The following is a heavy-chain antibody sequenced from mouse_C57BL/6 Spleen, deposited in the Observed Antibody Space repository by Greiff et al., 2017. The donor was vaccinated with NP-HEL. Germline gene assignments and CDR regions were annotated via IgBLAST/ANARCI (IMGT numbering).Heavy chain of an antibody. J-gene: IGHJ3*01. D-gene: IGHD4-1*01. Sequence: QVQLQQPGAELVMPGASVKLSCKASGYTFTSYWMHWVKQRPGQGLEWIGEIDPSDSYTNYNQKFKGKSTLTVDKSSSTAYMQLSSLTSEDSAVYYCAQTGAGTPWFAYWGQGTLVTVSA. CDR2: IDPSDSYT. CDR1: GYTFTSYW. V-gene: IGHV1-69*01. CDR3: AQTGAGTPWFAY.